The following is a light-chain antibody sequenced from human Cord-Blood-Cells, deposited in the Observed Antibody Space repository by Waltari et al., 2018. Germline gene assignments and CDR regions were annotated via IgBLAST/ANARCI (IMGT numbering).Light chain of an antibody. CDR2: KVS. CDR1: SSDVGGYNY. J-gene: IGLJ2*01. Sequence: QSALTQPPSASGSPGQSVTIYCTGTSSDVGGYNYVSWYHHHPGKAPKLMFYKVSKRPSGVPDRFSGSKSGNTASLTVSGLQAEDEADYYCSSYAGSNNLVFGGGTKLTVL. CDR3: SSYAGSNNLV. V-gene: IGLV2-8*01.